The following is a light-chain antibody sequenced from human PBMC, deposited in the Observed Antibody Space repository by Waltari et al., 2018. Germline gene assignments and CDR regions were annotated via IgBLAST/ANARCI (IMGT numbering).Light chain of an antibody. J-gene: IGKJ1*01. CDR1: QGIGSY. Sequence: DIQMTQPPSSLSASVGDTVTITCRASQGIGSYLNWFQQKPGKAPKLLIYAASSLESGVPSRFSGSGSGTEFTLTISSLQPEDFAAYYCLQYDSYPRTFGQGTKVDIK. CDR3: LQYDSYPRT. V-gene: IGKV1-17*01. CDR2: AAS.